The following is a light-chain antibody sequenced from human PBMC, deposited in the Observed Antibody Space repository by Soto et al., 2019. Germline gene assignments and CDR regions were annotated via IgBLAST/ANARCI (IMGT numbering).Light chain of an antibody. J-gene: IGKJ4*01. CDR1: QSISSW. V-gene: IGKV1-5*01. Sequence: DIQMTQSPSTLSASVGDRVTITCRASQSISSWLAWYQQKPGKAPKLLIYDASSLESGVPSRFSGSGSDTDFTLTINNLQPDDFATYHCQQYNSYSLTFGGGTKVEIK. CDR2: DAS. CDR3: QQYNSYSLT.